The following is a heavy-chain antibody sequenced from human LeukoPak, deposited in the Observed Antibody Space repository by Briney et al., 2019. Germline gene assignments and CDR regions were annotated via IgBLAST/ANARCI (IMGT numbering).Heavy chain of an antibody. J-gene: IGHJ5*02. CDR2: IYYSGST. Sequence: SSETLSLTCTVSGGSISSYYWSWIRQPPGKGLEWIGYIYYSGSTNYNPPLKGRVTISVDTSKNQFSLKLSSVTAADTAVYYCARGGYSGSYFSPWGQGTLVTVSS. CDR3: ARGGYSGSYFSP. D-gene: IGHD1-26*01. V-gene: IGHV4-59*01. CDR1: GGSISSYY.